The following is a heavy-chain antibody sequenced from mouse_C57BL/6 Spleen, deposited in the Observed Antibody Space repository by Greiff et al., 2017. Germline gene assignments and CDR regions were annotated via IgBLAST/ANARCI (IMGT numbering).Heavy chain of an antibody. CDR2: IYPGDGDT. D-gene: IGHD3-2*02. CDR1: GYAFSSYW. CDR3: ARGDSSGFWFAY. J-gene: IGHJ3*01. Sequence: QVQLKESGAELVKPGASVKISCKASGYAFSSYWMNWVKQRPGKGLEWIGQIYPGDGDTNYNGKFKGKATLTADKSSSTAYMQLSSLTSEDSAVYFCARGDSSGFWFAYRGQGTLVTVSA. V-gene: IGHV1-80*01.